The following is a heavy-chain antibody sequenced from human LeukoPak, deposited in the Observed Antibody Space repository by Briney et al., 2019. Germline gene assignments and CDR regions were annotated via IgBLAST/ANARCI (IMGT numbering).Heavy chain of an antibody. Sequence: PSETLSLTCAVYGGSFSGYYWSWIRQPPGKGLEWIGKINHSGSTNYNPSLKSRVTISVDTSKNQFSLKLSPVTAADTAVYYCARTLRFLESYFDYWGQGTLVTVSS. V-gene: IGHV4-34*01. J-gene: IGHJ4*02. CDR1: GGSFSGYY. D-gene: IGHD3-3*01. CDR3: ARTLRFLESYFDY. CDR2: INHSGST.